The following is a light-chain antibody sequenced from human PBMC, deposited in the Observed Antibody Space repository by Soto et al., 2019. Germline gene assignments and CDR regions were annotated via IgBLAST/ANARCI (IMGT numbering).Light chain of an antibody. CDR1: QSVSSSY. J-gene: IGKJ1*01. CDR3: QQYTQSLWT. CDR2: GAS. Sequence: IVLTQSPRTLSLSPGERATLSCRASQSVSSSYLAWYQQKPGQAPRLLIYGASSRATGIPDRFSGSGSGTHFTLTIDRLEPEDFAVYFCQQYTQSLWTFGQASKV. V-gene: IGKV3-20*01.